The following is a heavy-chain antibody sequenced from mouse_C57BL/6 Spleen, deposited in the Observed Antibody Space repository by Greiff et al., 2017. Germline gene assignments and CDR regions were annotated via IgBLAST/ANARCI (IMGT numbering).Heavy chain of an antibody. V-gene: IGHV1-80*01. Sequence: QVQLKESGAELVKPGASVKISCKASGYAFSSYWMNWVKQRPGKGLEWIGQIYPGDGDTNYNGKFKGKATLTADKSSSTAYMQLSSLTSEDSAVYFCARYYDGSSYDYYAMDYWGQGTSVTVSS. J-gene: IGHJ4*01. CDR2: IYPGDGDT. D-gene: IGHD1-1*01. CDR3: ARYYDGSSYDYYAMDY. CDR1: GYAFSSYW.